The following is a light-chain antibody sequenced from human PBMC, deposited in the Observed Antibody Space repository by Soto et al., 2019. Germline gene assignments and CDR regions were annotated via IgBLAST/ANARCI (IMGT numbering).Light chain of an antibody. V-gene: IGKV1-39*01. CDR2: AAS. CDR3: QESFSTSYT. Sequence: DIQMTQSPSSLSASVVDRLTIACRASQSISSYLNWYQHKAGKAPKLLIYAASSLQSGVPSRFTGSGSGTHFTLTNSGLHPEDFATYYCQESFSTSYTFGPGTKLDIK. CDR1: QSISSY. J-gene: IGKJ2*01.